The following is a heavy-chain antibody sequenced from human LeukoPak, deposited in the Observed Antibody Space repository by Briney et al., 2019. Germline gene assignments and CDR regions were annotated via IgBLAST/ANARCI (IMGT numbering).Heavy chain of an antibody. Sequence: PGESLKISCAASGFTFSSYAMSWVRQAPGKGLEWVSAISGSGGSTYYADSVKGRFTISRDNSKNTLYLQMNSLRAEDTAVYYCAKDQSYGSSPRPPQYNWFDPWGQGTLVTVSS. V-gene: IGHV3-23*01. CDR1: GFTFSSYA. CDR3: AKDQSYGSSPRPPQYNWFDP. D-gene: IGHD6-13*01. CDR2: ISGSGGST. J-gene: IGHJ5*02.